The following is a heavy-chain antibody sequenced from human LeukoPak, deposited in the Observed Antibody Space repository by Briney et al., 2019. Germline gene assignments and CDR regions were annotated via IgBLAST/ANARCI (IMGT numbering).Heavy chain of an antibody. CDR2: ISNSGSSK. CDR1: GFTFNNYE. D-gene: IGHD4-17*01. CDR3: ARDMGLTTVTTVFAFDM. J-gene: IGHJ3*02. Sequence: GGSLRLSCSASGFTFNNYEMNWVRQAPGKGLEWVSYISNSGSSKYYADSVKGRFTISRDNAKNSLYLQMNSLRAEDTAVYYCARDMGLTTVTTVFAFDMWGQGTMVTVSS. V-gene: IGHV3-48*03.